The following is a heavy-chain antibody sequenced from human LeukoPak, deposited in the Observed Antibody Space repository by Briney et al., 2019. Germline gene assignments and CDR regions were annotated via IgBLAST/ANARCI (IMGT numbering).Heavy chain of an antibody. D-gene: IGHD3-22*01. CDR3: ARDGHYYDSSGYPAGAFDI. V-gene: IGHV3-21*01. J-gene: IGHJ4*02. CDR1: GFTFSNAW. Sequence: GGSLRLSCVASGFTFSNAWMSWVRQAPGKGLEWVSSISSSSSYIYYADSVKGRFTISRDNAKNSLYLQMNSLRAEDTAVYYCARDGHYYDSSGYPAGAFDIWGQGTLVTVSS. CDR2: ISSSSSYI.